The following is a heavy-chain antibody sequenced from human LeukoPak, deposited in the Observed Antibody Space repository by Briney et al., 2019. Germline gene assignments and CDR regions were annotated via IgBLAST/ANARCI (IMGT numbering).Heavy chain of an antibody. J-gene: IGHJ5*02. CDR2: INHSGST. V-gene: IGHV4-34*01. D-gene: IGHD6-19*01. CDR1: GGSFSGYY. Sequence: SETLSLTCAVYGGSFSGYYWSWIRQPPGKGLEWIGEINHSGSTNYNPSLKSRVTISVDTSKNQFSLKLSSVTAADTAVYYCARPHSSGWGTFDPWGQGTLVTVSS. CDR3: ARPHSSGWGTFDP.